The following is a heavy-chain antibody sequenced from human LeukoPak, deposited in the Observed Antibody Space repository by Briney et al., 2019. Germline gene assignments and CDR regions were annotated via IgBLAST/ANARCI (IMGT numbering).Heavy chain of an antibody. V-gene: IGHV1-18*01. CDR3: ARVGGYGDHAEYFQH. Sequence: GASVKVSCKASGYTFTSYGISWVRQAPGQGLEWMGWISAYNGNTNYAQKLQGRVTMTTDTSTSTAYMELRSLRSDDTAVYYCARVGGYGDHAEYFQHWGQGTLVTVSS. CDR1: GYTFTSYG. D-gene: IGHD4-17*01. J-gene: IGHJ1*01. CDR2: ISAYNGNT.